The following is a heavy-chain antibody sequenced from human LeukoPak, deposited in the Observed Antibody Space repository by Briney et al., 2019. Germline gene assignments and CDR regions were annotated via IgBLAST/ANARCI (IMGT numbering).Heavy chain of an antibody. Sequence: SETLSLTCSVSGISVNTTYFWGWIRQAPGKGLEWIGSIYHTGTTDYNPSLKSRVTISIDTSKNQFSLNLRSVSAADTAVYYCTRDDFGIKTDWEDYYYMDVWGKGTTVTVSS. V-gene: IGHV4-38-2*02. CDR1: GISVNTTYF. CDR2: IYHTGTT. CDR3: TRDDFGIKTDWEDYYYMDV. D-gene: IGHD3-3*01. J-gene: IGHJ6*03.